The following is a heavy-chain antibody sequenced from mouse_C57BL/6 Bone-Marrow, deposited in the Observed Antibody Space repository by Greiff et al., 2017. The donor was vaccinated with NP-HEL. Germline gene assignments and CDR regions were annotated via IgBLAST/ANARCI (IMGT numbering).Heavy chain of an antibody. Sequence: VMLVESGPGLVQPSQSLSITCTVSGFSLTSYGVHWVRQSPGKGLEWLGVIWSGGSTDYNAAFISRLSISKDNSKSQVFFKMNSLQADDTAIYYCARRGGRRGYYFDYWGKGTTLTVSS. CDR1: GFSLTSYG. V-gene: IGHV2-2*01. CDR3: ARRGGRRGYYFDY. J-gene: IGHJ2*01. CDR2: IWSGGST.